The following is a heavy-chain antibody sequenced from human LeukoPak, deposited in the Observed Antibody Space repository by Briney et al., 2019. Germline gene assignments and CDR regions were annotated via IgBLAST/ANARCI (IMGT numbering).Heavy chain of an antibody. Sequence: GASVKVSCKASGYTFTSYGISWVRQAPGQGLEWMGWISAYNGNTNYAQKLQGRVTMTTDTSTSTAYMELRSLRSDDTAVYYCARVDHVPAAPYYFDYWGQGTLVTVSS. CDR2: ISAYNGNT. CDR1: GYTFTSYG. V-gene: IGHV1-18*01. CDR3: ARVDHVPAAPYYFDY. D-gene: IGHD2-2*01. J-gene: IGHJ4*02.